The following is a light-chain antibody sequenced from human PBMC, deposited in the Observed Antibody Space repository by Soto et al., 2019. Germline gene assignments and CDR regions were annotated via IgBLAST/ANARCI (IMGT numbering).Light chain of an antibody. J-gene: IGLJ1*01. CDR2: DDD. CDR1: SSNIGANS. V-gene: IGLV1-51*01. CDR3: GSWDSSLSAYV. Sequence: QSFLTQPPSVSAAPGQKVTISCSGSSSNIGANSVSWYQQLPGTAPKLLIYDDDKRPSGIPDRFSGSKSGTSATLGITGFQTGDEADYYCGSWDSSLSAYVFATGTKVTVL.